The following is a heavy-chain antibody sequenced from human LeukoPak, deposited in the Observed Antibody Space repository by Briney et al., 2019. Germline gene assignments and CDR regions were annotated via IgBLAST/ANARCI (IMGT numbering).Heavy chain of an antibody. D-gene: IGHD6-19*01. J-gene: IGHJ6*02. V-gene: IGHV4-59*08. Sequence: PSETLSLTCTVSGGSISSYYRGWIRQPPGKGLEWIWYIYYSGTTIYNPSLKSRVTISVDTSQNQFSSKLISVMAADTAVFYGGGPVPLAGHLFNPYYYYYYGMDVWGQGTTVTVSS. CDR2: IYYSGTT. CDR1: GGSISSYY. CDR3: GGPVPLAGHLFNPYYYYYYGMDV.